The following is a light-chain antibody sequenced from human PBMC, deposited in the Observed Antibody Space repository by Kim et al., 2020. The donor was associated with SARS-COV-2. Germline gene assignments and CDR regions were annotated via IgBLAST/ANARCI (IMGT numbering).Light chain of an antibody. J-gene: IGLJ1*01. CDR1: ALQKQY. Sequence: PGQTARITCSGDALQKQYAYWYQQRPGQAPVLVIYKDSERPSGIPERFSGSSSGTTVTLTISGVQAEDEADYYCQSADSSGTYYVFGTGTKVTVL. CDR2: KDS. V-gene: IGLV3-25*03. CDR3: QSADSSGTYYV.